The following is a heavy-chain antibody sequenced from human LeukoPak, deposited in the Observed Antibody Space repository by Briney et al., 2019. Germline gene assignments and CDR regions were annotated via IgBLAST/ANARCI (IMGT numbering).Heavy chain of an antibody. CDR2: ISGSGGST. CDR3: AKWPRYGSGSYHYMDV. D-gene: IGHD3-10*01. V-gene: IGHV3-23*01. J-gene: IGHJ6*03. CDR1: GFTFSSYA. Sequence: GGSLRLSCAASGFTFSSYAMSWVRQAPGKGLEWVSAISGSGGSTYYADSVKGRFTISRDNSKNTLYLQMNSLRAEDTAVYYCAKWPRYGSGSYHYMDVWGKGTTVTISS.